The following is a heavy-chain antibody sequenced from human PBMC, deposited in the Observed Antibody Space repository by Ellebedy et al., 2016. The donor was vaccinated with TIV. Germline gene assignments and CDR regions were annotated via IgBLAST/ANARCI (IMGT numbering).Heavy chain of an antibody. Sequence: GESLKISXAVSGFTFSSYAMNWVRQAPGKGLEWVSGISGSGGSTHHADSVKGRFTISRDNSKNTLYLQMNSLRAEDTAVYYCAEDVMTGTTLPYYYYGMDVWGQGTTVTVSS. J-gene: IGHJ6*02. V-gene: IGHV3-23*01. CDR3: AEDVMTGTTLPYYYYGMDV. CDR1: GFTFSSYA. D-gene: IGHD1-1*01. CDR2: ISGSGGST.